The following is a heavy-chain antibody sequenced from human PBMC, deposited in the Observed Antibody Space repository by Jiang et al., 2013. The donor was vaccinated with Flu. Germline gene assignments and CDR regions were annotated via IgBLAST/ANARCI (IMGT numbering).Heavy chain of an antibody. V-gene: IGHV1-18*01. CDR1: GYTFTSYG. CDR3: ARDQSFYSSSWYGFDY. J-gene: IGHJ4*02. CDR2: ISAYNGNT. Sequence: GAEVKKPGASVKVSCKASGYTFTSYGISWVRQAPGQGLEWMGWISAYNGNTNYAQKLQGRVTMTTDTSTSTAYMELRSLRSDDTAVYYCARDQSFYSSSWYGFDYWGQGTLVTVSS. D-gene: IGHD6-13*01.